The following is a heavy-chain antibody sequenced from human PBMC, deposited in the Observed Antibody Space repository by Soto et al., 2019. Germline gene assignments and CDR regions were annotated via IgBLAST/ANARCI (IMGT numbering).Heavy chain of an antibody. V-gene: IGHV1-18*01. J-gene: IGHJ4*02. D-gene: IGHD1-1*01. CDR2: ISGYSGNT. Sequence: ASVKVSCKASGYSFTSYGINWVRQAPGQGLEWMGWISGYSGNTNYAQKFQGRVTMTTDTSTSTAFMDLRNLRSDDTAVYYCAREQATAKPEGVDFWGQGTLVTVSS. CDR1: GYSFTSYG. CDR3: AREQATAKPEGVDF.